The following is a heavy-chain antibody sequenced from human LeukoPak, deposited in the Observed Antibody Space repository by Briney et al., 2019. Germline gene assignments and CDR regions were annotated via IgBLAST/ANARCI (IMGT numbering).Heavy chain of an antibody. V-gene: IGHV4-34*01. CDR1: GGSFSGYY. D-gene: IGHD3-22*01. J-gene: IGHJ3*02. CDR3: ARGYYDSSGLSASDAFDI. CDR2: INHSGIT. Sequence: SETLSLTCAVYGGSFSGYYWSWIRQPPGKGLKWIGEINHSGITNYNPSLKSRVTISVDTSKNQFSLKLNSVTAADTAVYYCARGYYDSSGLSASDAFDIWGQGTMVTVSS.